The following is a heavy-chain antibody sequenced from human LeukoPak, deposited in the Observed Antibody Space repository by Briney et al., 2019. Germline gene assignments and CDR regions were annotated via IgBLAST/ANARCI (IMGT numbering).Heavy chain of an antibody. CDR3: ARGVYENSGPPRFDY. J-gene: IGHJ4*02. CDR1: GGSISTYY. Sequence: ETLSLTCTVSGGSISTYYWSWIRQPAGKGLEWIGRIYISGNTNYNPSLKSRVTMSVDTSKNQLSLKLKSVTAADTAVYYCARGVYENSGPPRFDYWGQGILVTVSS. D-gene: IGHD3-22*01. CDR2: IYISGNT. V-gene: IGHV4-4*07.